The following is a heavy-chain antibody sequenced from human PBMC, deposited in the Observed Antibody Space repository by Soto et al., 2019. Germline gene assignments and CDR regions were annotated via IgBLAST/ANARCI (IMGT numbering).Heavy chain of an antibody. CDR1: GFTFSSYA. CDR3: AKENSGYAYFDY. Sequence: GGSLRLSCAASGFTFSSYAMNWVRQAPGKGLEWVSTIGYTGGYTYYADSVKGRFTISRDNSKTTLYLQMNSLRAEDTAVYYCAKENSGYAYFDYWGQGTLVTVSS. CDR2: IGYTGGYT. J-gene: IGHJ4*02. V-gene: IGHV3-23*01. D-gene: IGHD5-12*01.